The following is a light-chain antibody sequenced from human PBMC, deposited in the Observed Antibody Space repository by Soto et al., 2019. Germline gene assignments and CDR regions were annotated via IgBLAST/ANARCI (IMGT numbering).Light chain of an antibody. V-gene: IGKV3-11*01. J-gene: IGKJ4*01. CDR1: QSVSSS. CDR3: QQHSNWPLT. Sequence: EIVLIQSPATLSLSPGERATLSCRASQSVSSSLAWYQQNPGQAPRLLIFDASNRATGIPVRFGGSGSGTDFTLTISSLEPEDFTVYYCQQHSNWPLTFGGGTKVDIK. CDR2: DAS.